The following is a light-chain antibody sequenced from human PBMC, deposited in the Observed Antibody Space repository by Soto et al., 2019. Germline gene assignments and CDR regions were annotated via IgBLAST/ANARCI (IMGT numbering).Light chain of an antibody. CDR2: DAS. Sequence: ETMLTQSPATLSLSPGERATLSCRARQSVSSNLAWYQQKSGQAPRLLIYDASNRATGIPDRFTGSGSGTDFTLTISSLEPEDVAIYYCQQRNNWPPIFTFGPGTKVEIK. CDR3: QQRNNWPPIFT. J-gene: IGKJ3*01. CDR1: QSVSSN. V-gene: IGKV3-11*01.